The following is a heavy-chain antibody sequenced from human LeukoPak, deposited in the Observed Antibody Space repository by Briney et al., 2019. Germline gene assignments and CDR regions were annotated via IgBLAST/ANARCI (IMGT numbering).Heavy chain of an antibody. CDR3: ARDRAYTSFDY. V-gene: IGHV3-7*01. CDR2: INPDGTKT. J-gene: IGHJ4*02. CDR1: GSSFSNSW. Sequence: GGSLRLSCAAYGSSFSNSWMTWVRQGPGKELAWVATINPDGTKTDYGGSVKGRFTISRDNAANSVYLQMSSLRAEETGVFYCARDRAYTSFDYWGQGTLVAVSS. D-gene: IGHD2-21*01.